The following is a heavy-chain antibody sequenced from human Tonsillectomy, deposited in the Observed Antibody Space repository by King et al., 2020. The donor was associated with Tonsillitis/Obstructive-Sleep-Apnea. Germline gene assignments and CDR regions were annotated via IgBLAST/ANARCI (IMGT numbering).Heavy chain of an antibody. Sequence: VQLPQWGAGLLKPSETLSLTCAVYGGSFSGYYWSWIRQPPGKGLEWIGEINHVRSTNYNPSLKSRVTISVDTSNSQFSLKLSSVTAADTAVYYCARGKLSLGPQHFDYWGQGTLVTVSS. V-gene: IGHV4-34*01. J-gene: IGHJ4*02. CDR1: GGSFSGYY. CDR2: INHVRST. D-gene: IGHD1-7*01. CDR3: ARGKLSLGPQHFDY.